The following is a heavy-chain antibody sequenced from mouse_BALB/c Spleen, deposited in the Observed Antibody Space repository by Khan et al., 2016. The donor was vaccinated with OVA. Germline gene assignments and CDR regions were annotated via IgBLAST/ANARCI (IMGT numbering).Heavy chain of an antibody. CDR1: GFSLTNYG. Sequence: QVQLKQSGPGLVAPSQSLSITCTISGFSLTNYGIHWVRQPPGKGLEWLIVILSDGSTTYNSAPHSRLITSKDNSKSQVFLKMNILQTDDTAMYYIARQPYYHYYIMDYWGQGTSVTVSS. D-gene: IGHD2-10*01. J-gene: IGHJ4*01. V-gene: IGHV2-6-1*01. CDR3: ARQPYYHYYIMDY. CDR2: ILSDGST.